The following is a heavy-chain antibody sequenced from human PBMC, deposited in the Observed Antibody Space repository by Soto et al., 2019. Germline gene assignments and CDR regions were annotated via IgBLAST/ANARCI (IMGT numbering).Heavy chain of an antibody. J-gene: IGHJ6*02. Sequence: EVQLVESGGDLVQPGRSLRLSCAASGFTFDDYAMHWVRQAPGKGLEWVSGISWNSGSIGYADSVKGRFTISRDNAKNSLYLQMNSLRAEDTALYYCAKDLRGYSYGWLGAYYGMDVWGQGTTVTVSS. CDR2: ISWNSGSI. CDR1: GFTFDDYA. D-gene: IGHD5-18*01. CDR3: AKDLRGYSYGWLGAYYGMDV. V-gene: IGHV3-9*01.